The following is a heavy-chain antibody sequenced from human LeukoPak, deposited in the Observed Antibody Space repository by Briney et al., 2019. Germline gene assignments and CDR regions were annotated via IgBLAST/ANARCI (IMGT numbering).Heavy chain of an antibody. CDR1: GGSVSSYY. V-gene: IGHV4-59*02. Sequence: SETLSLTCTVSGGSVSSYYWSWIRQPPGKGLEWIGYIYYSGSTNYNPSLKSRVTISVDTSKNQFSLKLSSVTAADTAVYYCARGQQVAYYFDYWGQGTLVTVSS. CDR3: ARGQQVAYYFDY. CDR2: IYYSGST. J-gene: IGHJ4*02. D-gene: IGHD6-13*01.